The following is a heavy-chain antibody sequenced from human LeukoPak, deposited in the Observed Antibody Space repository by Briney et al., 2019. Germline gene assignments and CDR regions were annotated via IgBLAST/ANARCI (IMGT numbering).Heavy chain of an antibody. CDR2: INHSGST. D-gene: IGHD3-3*01. Sequence: SETLSLTCAVYGGSFSGYYWSWIRQPPGKGLEWIGEINHSGSTNYNPSLKSRVTISVDTSKNQFSLKLSSVTAADTAVYYCARWRSYFDYWGQGTLVTVSS. V-gene: IGHV4-34*01. CDR3: ARWRSYFDY. J-gene: IGHJ4*02. CDR1: GGSFSGYY.